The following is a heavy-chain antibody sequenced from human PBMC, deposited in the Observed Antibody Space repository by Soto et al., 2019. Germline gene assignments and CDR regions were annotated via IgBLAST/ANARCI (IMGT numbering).Heavy chain of an antibody. CDR1: GYTLTELS. V-gene: IGHV1-24*01. J-gene: IGHJ6*02. D-gene: IGHD3-10*01. Sequence: GASVKVSCKVSGYTLTELSMHWVRQAPGKGLEWMGGFDPEDGETIYAQKFQGRVTMTEDTSTDTAYMELSSLRSEDTAVYYCATEGLRRRGSGSYYPSYYYGMDVWGQGTTVTVSS. CDR3: ATEGLRRRGSGSYYPSYYYGMDV. CDR2: FDPEDGET.